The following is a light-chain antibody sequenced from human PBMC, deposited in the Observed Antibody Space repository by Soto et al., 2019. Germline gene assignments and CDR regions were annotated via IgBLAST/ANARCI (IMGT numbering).Light chain of an antibody. V-gene: IGLV1-44*01. Sequence: QSVLTQPPSASGTPGQRVTISCSGSSSNIGSNTVNWYQQLPGTAPKLLIYSNNQRPSGVPDRFSGSKSGTSASLAISGLQSEDEADYYCAAWDDSLNGRWVFGGGTKLTDL. CDR2: SNN. J-gene: IGLJ3*02. CDR3: AAWDDSLNGRWV. CDR1: SSNIGSNT.